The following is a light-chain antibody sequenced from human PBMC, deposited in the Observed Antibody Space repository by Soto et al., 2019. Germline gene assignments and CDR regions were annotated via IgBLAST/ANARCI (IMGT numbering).Light chain of an antibody. CDR1: QSVSSSY. Sequence: EMVLTQSPGTPPLSPGERATLSCRASQSVSSSYLAGSQQKPGQAPRLLIYVASSRATGIPDRFSGSGSGTDFTLTFSRLEPEDFAVYYCQQYGSSPPETFGPGTKVDIK. CDR3: QQYGSSPPET. J-gene: IGKJ3*01. CDR2: VAS. V-gene: IGKV3-20*01.